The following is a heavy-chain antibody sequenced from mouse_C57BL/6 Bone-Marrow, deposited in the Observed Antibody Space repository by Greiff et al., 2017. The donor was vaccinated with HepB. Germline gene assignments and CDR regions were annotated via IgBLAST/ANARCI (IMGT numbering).Heavy chain of an antibody. Sequence: VQLQQPGAELVRPGTPVKLSCKASGYTFTSYWMHWVKQRPGQGLEWIGVIDPSDSYTNYNQKFKGKATLTVDTSSSTAYMQLSSLTSEDSAVYYCAKLGRWGDYWGQGTTLTVSS. CDR2: IDPSDSYT. J-gene: IGHJ2*01. CDR3: AKLGRWGDY. D-gene: IGHD4-1*01. CDR1: GYTFTSYW. V-gene: IGHV1-59*01.